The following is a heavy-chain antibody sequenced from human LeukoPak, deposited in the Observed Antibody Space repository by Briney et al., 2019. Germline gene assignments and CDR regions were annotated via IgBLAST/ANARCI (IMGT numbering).Heavy chain of an antibody. Sequence: WASVKVSCKASGYTFTGYYIQWVRQAPGQGLEWMGWINPHGGGTNYAQEFQGRVTMTTDTSTSTAYMELRSLRSDDTAVYYCARDTLYYYDSSGYFWNGPSAADAFDIWGQGTMVTVSS. D-gene: IGHD3-22*01. CDR1: GYTFTGYY. V-gene: IGHV1-2*02. J-gene: IGHJ3*02. CDR2: INPHGGGT. CDR3: ARDTLYYYDSSGYFWNGPSAADAFDI.